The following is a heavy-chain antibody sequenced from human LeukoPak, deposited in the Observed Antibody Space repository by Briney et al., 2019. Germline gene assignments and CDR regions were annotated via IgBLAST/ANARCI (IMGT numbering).Heavy chain of an antibody. CDR3: AKDIEYTSTGGAFDI. V-gene: IGHV3-23*01. CDR2: ISGSGGST. D-gene: IGHD6-6*01. J-gene: IGHJ3*02. CDR1: GYSFTSYW. Sequence: GESLKISCKGSGYSFTSYWIGWVRQMPGKGLEWVSAISGSGGSTYYADSVKGRFTISRDNSKNTLYLQMNSLRAEDTAVYYCAKDIEYTSTGGAFDIWGQGTMVTVSS.